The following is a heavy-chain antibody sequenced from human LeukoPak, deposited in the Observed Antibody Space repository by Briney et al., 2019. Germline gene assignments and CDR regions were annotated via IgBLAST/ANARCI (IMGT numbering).Heavy chain of an antibody. Sequence: PGGSLRLSCVASGFTFTRNCMHWVRQAPGKGLEWVAAIPHDGSNALYADSVEGRFTISRDDSKNTQYLQMDSLRIEDSAMYYCATGSDYYYASWGRGTLVTVSS. D-gene: IGHD3-3*01. CDR1: GFTFTRNC. CDR2: IPHDGSNA. J-gene: IGHJ5*02. CDR3: ATGSDYYYAS. V-gene: IGHV3-30*03.